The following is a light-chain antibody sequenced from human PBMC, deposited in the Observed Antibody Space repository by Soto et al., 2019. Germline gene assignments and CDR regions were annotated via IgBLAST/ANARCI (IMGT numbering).Light chain of an antibody. J-gene: IGKJ1*01. CDR2: GAS. Sequence: ETVMTQSPATLSVSPGERATLSCKARQSVSSNLAWYQQKPGQAPRLLIYGASTRATGIPARFSGSGSGTEVTLTIISLQSEDFAVFYCQQYNIWPRTFGQGTKVDIK. CDR3: QQYNIWPRT. V-gene: IGKV3-15*01. CDR1: QSVSSN.